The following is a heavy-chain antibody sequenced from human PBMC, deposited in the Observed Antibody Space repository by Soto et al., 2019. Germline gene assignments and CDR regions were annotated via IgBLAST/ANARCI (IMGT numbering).Heavy chain of an antibody. Sequence: ASVKVSCKASGYTFTSYDINWVRQATGQGLEWMGWMNPNSGNTGYAQKFQGRVTMTRNTSISTAYMELSSLRSEDTAVYYCARGEYCTNGVCYTVGMDVWGQGTTVTVSS. D-gene: IGHD2-8*01. J-gene: IGHJ6*02. CDR3: ARGEYCTNGVCYTVGMDV. CDR2: MNPNSGNT. V-gene: IGHV1-8*01. CDR1: GYTFTSYD.